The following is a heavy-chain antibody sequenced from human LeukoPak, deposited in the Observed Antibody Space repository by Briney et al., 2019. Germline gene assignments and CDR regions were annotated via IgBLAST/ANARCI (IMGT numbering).Heavy chain of an antibody. J-gene: IGHJ4*02. V-gene: IGHV3-30-3*01. CDR3: ARDGGDGFSGLGGPDY. D-gene: IGHD3-16*01. CDR2: ISYDGSNK. CDR1: GFTFSSYA. Sequence: PGRSLRLSCAASGFTFSSYAMHWVRQAPGKGLEWVAVISYDGSNKYYADSVKGRFTISRDNSKNTLYLQMNSLRAEDTAVYYCARDGGDGFSGLGGPDYWGQGTLVTVSS.